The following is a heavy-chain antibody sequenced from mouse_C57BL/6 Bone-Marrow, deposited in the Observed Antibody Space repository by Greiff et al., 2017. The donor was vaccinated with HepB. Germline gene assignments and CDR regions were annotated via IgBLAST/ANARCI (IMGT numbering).Heavy chain of an antibody. J-gene: IGHJ1*03. CDR3: ARECYDYDSYWYFDV. V-gene: IGHV1-26*01. Sequence: EVQLQQSGPELVKPGASVKISCKASGYTFTDYYMNWVKQSHGKSLEWIGDINPNKGGTSYNQKFKGKATLTVDKSSSTAYMELRSLTSEDSAVYYCARECYDYDSYWYFDVWGTGTTVTVSS. CDR1: GYTFTDYY. D-gene: IGHD2-4*01. CDR2: INPNKGGT.